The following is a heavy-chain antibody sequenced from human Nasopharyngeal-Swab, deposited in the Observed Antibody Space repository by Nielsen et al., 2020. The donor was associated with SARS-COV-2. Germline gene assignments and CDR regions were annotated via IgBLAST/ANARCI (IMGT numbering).Heavy chain of an antibody. CDR2: IYYSGST. V-gene: IGHV4-59*01. J-gene: IGHJ6*03. D-gene: IGHD2-21*02. Sequence: GSLRLSCTVSGGSISSYYWSWIRQPPGKGLEWIGYIYYSGSTNYNPSLKSRVTISVDTSKNQFSLKLSSVTAADTAVYYCARERGISGDQYHYYMDVWGKGTTVTVSS. CDR1: GGSISSYY. CDR3: ARERGISGDQYHYYMDV.